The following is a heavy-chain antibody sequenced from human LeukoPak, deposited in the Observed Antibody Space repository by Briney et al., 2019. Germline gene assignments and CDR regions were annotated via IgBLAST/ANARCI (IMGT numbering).Heavy chain of an antibody. CDR1: GFTFSSYA. CDR3: ATRATTIFGASRDY. CDR2: ISGSGGST. J-gene: IGHJ4*02. V-gene: IGHV3-23*01. D-gene: IGHD3-3*01. Sequence: GGSLRLSCAASGFTFSSYAMSWVRQAPGKGLEWVSAISGSGGSTYYADSVKGRFTISRDNSKNTLYLQMNSLRADDTAVYYCATRATTIFGASRDYCGQGPLATVSS.